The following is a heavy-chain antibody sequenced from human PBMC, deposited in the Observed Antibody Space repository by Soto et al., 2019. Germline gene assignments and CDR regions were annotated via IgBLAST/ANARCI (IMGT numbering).Heavy chain of an antibody. CDR2: IGGSGVSA. D-gene: IGHD4-17*01. V-gene: IGHV3-23*01. Sequence: EVQLLESGGALVQPGGSLRLSCAASGFTFSSYAMSWVRQAPGKGLEWVSAIGGSGVSAYYADSVLGRFTISRDNSQNTLYLQMNSLRAEDTAVYYCAKPRRDNSDSLFLPGAWGQGTLVTVSS. J-gene: IGHJ5*02. CDR3: AKPRRDNSDSLFLPGA. CDR1: GFTFSSYA.